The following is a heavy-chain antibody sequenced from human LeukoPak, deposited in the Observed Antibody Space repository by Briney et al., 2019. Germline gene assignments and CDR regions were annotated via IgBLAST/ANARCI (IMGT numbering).Heavy chain of an antibody. CDR3: ARNPAYDYSDY. Sequence: GGSLRLSCAASGFTFSSYWMSWVRQAPGKGLEWVANIKQDGSEKYYVDSVKGRFTISRDNAKNSLYLQMTSLRAEDTALYYCARNPAYDYSDYWGQGTLVTVSS. V-gene: IGHV3-7*01. CDR1: GFTFSSYW. CDR2: IKQDGSEK. J-gene: IGHJ4*02. D-gene: IGHD2-21*01.